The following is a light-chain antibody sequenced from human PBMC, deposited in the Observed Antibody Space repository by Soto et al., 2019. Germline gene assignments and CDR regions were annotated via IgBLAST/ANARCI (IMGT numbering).Light chain of an antibody. V-gene: IGKV1D-12*01. J-gene: IGKJ5*01. Sequence: DIQITQSPSSVSASVGDRVTITCQASQGISRSLAWYQQKPGKAPKLLIYSASSLQSGVPSRFSGSGFGTDFTLTISSLQPEEFATDYCQQADTFPITFRQGTRLENK. CDR3: QQADTFPIT. CDR2: SAS. CDR1: QGISRS.